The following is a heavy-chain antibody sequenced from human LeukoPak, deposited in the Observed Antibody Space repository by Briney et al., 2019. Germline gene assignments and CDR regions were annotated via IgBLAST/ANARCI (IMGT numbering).Heavy chain of an antibody. J-gene: IGHJ4*02. CDR2: INPSGGST. V-gene: IGHV1-46*01. CDR3: ARATMIVVGFDY. CDR1: GYTFTSYY. Sequence: GASVKVSCKASGYTFTSYYMHWVRQAPGQGLEWMGIINPSGGSTSYAQKFQGRVTMTSDMSTSTVYMELSRLRSDDTAVYYCARATMIVVGFDYWGQGTLVTVSS. D-gene: IGHD3-22*01.